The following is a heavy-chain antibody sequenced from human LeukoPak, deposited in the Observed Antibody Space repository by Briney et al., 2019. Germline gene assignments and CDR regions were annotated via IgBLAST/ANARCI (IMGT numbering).Heavy chain of an antibody. D-gene: IGHD3-22*01. V-gene: IGHV5-51*01. CDR1: GYSFTTNW. Sequence: GESLKISCKGSGYSFTTNWIAWVRQGPGKGLEWMGIIYPGDSDPRYSPSFQGQVTISADKSISTAYLQWSSLKASDAAMYYCAKFHSSGYSRWFDPWGQGTLVTVSS. J-gene: IGHJ5*02. CDR2: IYPGDSDP. CDR3: AKFHSSGYSRWFDP.